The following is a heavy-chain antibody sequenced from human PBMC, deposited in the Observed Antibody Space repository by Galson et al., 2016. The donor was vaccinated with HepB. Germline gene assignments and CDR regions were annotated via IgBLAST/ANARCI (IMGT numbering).Heavy chain of an antibody. D-gene: IGHD1-26*01. V-gene: IGHV3-74*03. CDR2: INSDGSIT. J-gene: IGHJ6*02. Sequence: SLRLSCAASGFTFSSYWMHWVRQAPGKGLVWVSHINSDGSITKYADSVKGRFAISRNNAKNTLYLQMNSLRAEDTAVYYCARERTLGSYPSYYYYGLDVWGQGTTVTVSS. CDR1: GFTFSSYW. CDR3: ARERTLGSYPSYYYYGLDV.